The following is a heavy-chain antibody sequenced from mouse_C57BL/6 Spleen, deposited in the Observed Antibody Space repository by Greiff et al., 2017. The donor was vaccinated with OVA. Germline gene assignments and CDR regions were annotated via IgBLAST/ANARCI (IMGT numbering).Heavy chain of an antibody. Sequence: EVQLQQSGPELVKPGASVKISCKASGYTFTDYYMNWVKQSPGKSLEWIGDINPNNGGTSYNQTFKGKATLTVDKSSSTAYMELRSLTSEDSAVSYCARGAAQAPWFAYWGQGTLVTVSA. D-gene: IGHD3-2*02. CDR2: INPNNGGT. V-gene: IGHV1-26*01. CDR1: GYTFTDYY. CDR3: ARGAAQAPWFAY. J-gene: IGHJ3*01.